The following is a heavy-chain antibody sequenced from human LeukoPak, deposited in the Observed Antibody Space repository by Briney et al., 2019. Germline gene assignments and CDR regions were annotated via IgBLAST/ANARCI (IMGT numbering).Heavy chain of an antibody. Sequence: TSETLSLTCTVSGGPISSYYWSWIRQPPGKGLEWIGYIYYSGSTNYNPSLKSRVTISLDTSKSQISLKLSSVTAADTAVYYCARGQRRLQDYWGQGTLVTVSS. CDR2: IYYSGST. V-gene: IGHV4-59*01. J-gene: IGHJ4*02. CDR3: ARGQRRLQDY. CDR1: GGPISSYY.